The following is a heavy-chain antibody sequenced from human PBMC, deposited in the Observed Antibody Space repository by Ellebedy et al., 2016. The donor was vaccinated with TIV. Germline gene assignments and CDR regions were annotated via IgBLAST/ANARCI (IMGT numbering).Heavy chain of an antibody. CDR1: GYNFPSYH. J-gene: IGHJ4*02. V-gene: IGHV1-8*01. Sequence: ASVKVSCKATGYNFPSYHINWARQATGPGLEWMGWMNPNSGNTGYAQKFQGRVTITRNTSISTAYMELSRLRSEDTAVYSCAGARTMIAGGGIDYWGQGTLVTVSS. D-gene: IGHD3-22*01. CDR2: MNPNSGNT. CDR3: AGARTMIAGGGIDY.